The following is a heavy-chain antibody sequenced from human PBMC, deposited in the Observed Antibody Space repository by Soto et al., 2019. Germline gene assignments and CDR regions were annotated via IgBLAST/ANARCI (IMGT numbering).Heavy chain of an antibody. CDR2: IIPIFGTA. CDR3: ARGEQHIVVVTANYYYGMDV. CDR1: GGTFSSYA. V-gene: IGHV1-69*12. J-gene: IGHJ6*02. Sequence: QVQLVQSGAEVKKPGSSVKVSCKASGGTFSSYAISWVRQAPGQGLEGMGGIIPIFGTANYAQKFQGRVTITADESTSTAYMELSSLRSEDTAVYYCARGEQHIVVVTANYYYGMDVWGQGTTVTVSS. D-gene: IGHD2-21*02.